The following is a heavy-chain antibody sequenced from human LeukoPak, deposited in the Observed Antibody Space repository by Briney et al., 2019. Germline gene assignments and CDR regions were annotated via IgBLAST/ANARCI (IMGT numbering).Heavy chain of an antibody. CDR3: ARDQSDILTPYYYDY. Sequence: GGSLRLSSAASGFTFSSHSLDWVRQAPGKGLEWVSSISSSSSYIYYADSVKGRFTISRDNAKNSLYLQLTSLRAEDTAVYYCARDQSDILTPYYYDYWGQGTLVTVSS. CDR1: GFTFSSHS. D-gene: IGHD3-9*01. V-gene: IGHV3-21*01. CDR2: ISSSSSYI. J-gene: IGHJ4*02.